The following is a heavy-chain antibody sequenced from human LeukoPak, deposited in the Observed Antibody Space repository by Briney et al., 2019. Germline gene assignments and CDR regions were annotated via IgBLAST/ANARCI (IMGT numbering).Heavy chain of an antibody. CDR3: ARGTDVAPQAAGFDY. J-gene: IGHJ4*02. D-gene: IGHD6-13*01. CDR1: GYTFTSYG. CDR2: ISAYSGDT. V-gene: IGHV1-18*01. Sequence: ASVKVSRKASGYTFTSYGISWVRQAPGQGLEWMGWISAYSGDTNYAQKLQGRVTMTTDTSTSTAYMELRSLRSDDTAVFYCARGTDVAPQAAGFDYWGQGTLVTVSS.